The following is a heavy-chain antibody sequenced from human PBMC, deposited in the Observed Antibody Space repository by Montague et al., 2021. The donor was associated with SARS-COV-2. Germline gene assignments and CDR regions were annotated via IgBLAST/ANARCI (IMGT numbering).Heavy chain of an antibody. J-gene: IGHJ6*04. D-gene: IGHD3-3*01. CDR1: GFTFSSHD. CDR2: IGTAGDT. CDR3: ARAHADSVYHFWSGSVTSTSLDV. V-gene: IGHV3-13*01. Sequence: SLRLSCAASGFTFSSHDMHWVRQSPGNGLQWVSAIGTAGDTYYEXSVXGRFTISREDAKSSLSLHMTGLTAGDTAVYYCARAHADSVYHFWSGSVTSTSLDVWGKGTAVTVSS.